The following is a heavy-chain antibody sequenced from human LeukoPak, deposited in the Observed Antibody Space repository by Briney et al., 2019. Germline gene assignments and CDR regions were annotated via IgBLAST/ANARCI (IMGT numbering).Heavy chain of an antibody. D-gene: IGHD5-18*01. CDR3: ARSGDEDTAMSIDY. Sequence: SVKVSCKASGGTFSSYAISWVRQAPGQGLEWMGRIIPILGIANYAQKFQGRVTITADKSTSTAYMELSSPRSEDTAVYYCARSGDEDTAMSIDYWGQGTLVTVSS. CDR1: GGTFSSYA. J-gene: IGHJ4*02. V-gene: IGHV1-69*04. CDR2: IIPILGIA.